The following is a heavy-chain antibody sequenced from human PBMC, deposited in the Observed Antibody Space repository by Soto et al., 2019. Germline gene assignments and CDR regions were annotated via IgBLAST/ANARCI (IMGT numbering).Heavy chain of an antibody. V-gene: IGHV1-8*01. CDR1: GYTFTSSD. Sequence: GASVKVSCKASGYTFTSSDINWVRQATGQGLEWMGWMNPNSGNTGYAQKFQGRVTMTRNTSISTAYMELSSVRSEDTAVYYCAITRGRGDAMGDYYLDGWGKGATVTVCS. J-gene: IGHJ6*03. CDR3: AITRGRGDAMGDYYLDG. CDR2: MNPNSGNT. D-gene: IGHD3-10*01.